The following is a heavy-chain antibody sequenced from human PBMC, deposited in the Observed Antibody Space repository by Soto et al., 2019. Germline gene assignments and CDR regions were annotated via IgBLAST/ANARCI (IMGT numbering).Heavy chain of an antibody. V-gene: IGHV3-21*03. J-gene: IGHJ6*02. CDR1: GFTLTSYS. CDR3: VRERGLSSYYGMDV. D-gene: IGHD3-10*01. Sequence: LRLSCAASGFTLTSYSMNWVRQASGKGLEWVSSISSSSSHIYYADSVKGRFTISRDNARNSLYLQMNSLRAEDTAVYYCVRERGLSSYYGMDVWGQGTTVTVSS. CDR2: ISSSSSHI.